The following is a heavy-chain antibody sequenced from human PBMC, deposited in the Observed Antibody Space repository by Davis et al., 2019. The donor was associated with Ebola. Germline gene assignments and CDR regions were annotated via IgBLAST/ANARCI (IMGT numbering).Heavy chain of an antibody. D-gene: IGHD6-19*01. CDR3: AKDLGYSSGWSSKSAFYFDY. CDR1: GLTLSSYA. V-gene: IGHV3-23*01. Sequence: PGGSLRLSCAASGLTLSSYAMSWVRQAPGKGLEWVSAISGSGGSTYYADSVKGRFTITRDNSKNTLYLQMNSLRAEDTAVYYCAKDLGYSSGWSSKSAFYFDYWGQGTLVTVSS. J-gene: IGHJ4*02. CDR2: ISGSGGST.